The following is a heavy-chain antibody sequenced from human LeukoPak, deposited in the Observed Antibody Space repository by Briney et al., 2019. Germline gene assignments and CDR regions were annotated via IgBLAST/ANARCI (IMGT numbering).Heavy chain of an antibody. D-gene: IGHD2-15*01. J-gene: IGHJ5*02. Sequence: PGGSLRLSCTASGSTFSSYAMSWVRQAPGKGLEYVSTISAGGGSTFYADSMKGRSAISRDNSRNTVYLQMNSLRVEDTAVYYCARGGGFDTWGQGILVTVSS. V-gene: IGHV3-23*01. CDR3: ARGGGFDT. CDR1: GSTFSSYA. CDR2: ISAGGGST.